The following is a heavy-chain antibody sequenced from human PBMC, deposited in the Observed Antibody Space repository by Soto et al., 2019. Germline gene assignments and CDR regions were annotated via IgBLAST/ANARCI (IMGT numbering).Heavy chain of an antibody. Sequence: PGESLKISCKGYGYSFTSYWIGWVRQMPGKGLEWMGIIYPGDSDTRYSPSFQGQVTISADKSISTAYLQWSSLKASDTAMYYCARPREAGKNYYGVDVWGQGTTVTVSS. CDR2: IYPGDSDT. V-gene: IGHV5-51*01. D-gene: IGHD6-19*01. J-gene: IGHJ6*02. CDR1: GYSFTSYW. CDR3: ARPREAGKNYYGVDV.